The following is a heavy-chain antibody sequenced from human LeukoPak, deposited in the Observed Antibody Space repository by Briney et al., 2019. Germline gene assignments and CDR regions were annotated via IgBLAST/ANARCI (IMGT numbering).Heavy chain of an antibody. D-gene: IGHD2-21*01. CDR2: ISSSSSYI. J-gene: IGHJ4*02. Sequence: GGSLRLSCAASGFTFSSYSMNWVRQAPGKGLECVSSISSSSSYIYYADSVKGRFTISRDNAKNSLYLQMNSLRAEDTAVYCCARDIALVVGIDYWGQGTLVTVSS. V-gene: IGHV3-21*01. CDR1: GFTFSSYS. CDR3: ARDIALVVGIDY.